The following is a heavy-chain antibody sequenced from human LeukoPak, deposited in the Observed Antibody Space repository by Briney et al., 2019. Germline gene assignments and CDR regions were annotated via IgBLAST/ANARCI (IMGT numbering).Heavy chain of an antibody. CDR3: ARYRAVAGTSTEAHWFDP. CDR1: GFTFSSYS. V-gene: IGHV3-21*01. D-gene: IGHD6-19*01. CDR2: ISSSSSYI. J-gene: IGHJ5*02. Sequence: PGGSLRLSCAASGFTFSSYSMNWVRQAPGKGLEWVSSISSSSSYIYYADSVKGRFTISRDNAKNSLYLQMNSLRAEDTAVYYCARYRAVAGTSTEAHWFDPWGQGTLVTVSS.